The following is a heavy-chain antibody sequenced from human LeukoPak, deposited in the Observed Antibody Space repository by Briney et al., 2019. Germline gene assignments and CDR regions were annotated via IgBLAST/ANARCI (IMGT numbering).Heavy chain of an antibody. CDR3: AKDYYYDSSGYSQAFDY. D-gene: IGHD3-22*01. CDR1: GFTFSSYA. Sequence: QPGGSLRLYCAASGFTFSSYAMSWVRQAPGKGLEWVSAISGSGGSTYYADSVKGRFTISRDNSKNTLYLQMNSLRAEDTAVYYCAKDYYYDSSGYSQAFDYWGQGTLVTVSS. CDR2: ISGSGGST. V-gene: IGHV3-23*01. J-gene: IGHJ4*02.